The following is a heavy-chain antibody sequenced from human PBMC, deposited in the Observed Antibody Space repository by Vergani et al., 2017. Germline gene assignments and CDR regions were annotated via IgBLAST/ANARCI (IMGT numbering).Heavy chain of an antibody. J-gene: IGHJ2*01. V-gene: IGHV4-38-2*01. Sequence: QVDLQESGPGLVKSSETLSLNCAVSGYSVGSGYFWGLIRPPPGRGLEWIGCVHRNGNTYYTSSLRSRATISRDTSKNQFSLRLTSVTAADTAVYYCARQNPYGSAHVDFWGRGVLVTVAA. D-gene: IGHD3-10*01. CDR3: ARQNPYGSAHVDF. CDR2: VHRNGNT. CDR1: GYSVGSGYF.